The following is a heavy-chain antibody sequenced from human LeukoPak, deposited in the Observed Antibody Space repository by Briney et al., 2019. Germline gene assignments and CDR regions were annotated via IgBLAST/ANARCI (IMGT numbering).Heavy chain of an antibody. V-gene: IGHV4-39*07. CDR3: ARGGDGYNYFDY. CDR2: IYYSGST. Sequence: SETLSLTCTVSGGSISSSSYYWGWIRQPPGKGLEWIGSIYYSGSTYYNPSLKSRVTISVDTSKNQFSLKLSSVTAADTAVYYCARGGDGYNYFDYWGQGTLVTVSS. CDR1: GGSISSSSYY. J-gene: IGHJ4*02. D-gene: IGHD5-24*01.